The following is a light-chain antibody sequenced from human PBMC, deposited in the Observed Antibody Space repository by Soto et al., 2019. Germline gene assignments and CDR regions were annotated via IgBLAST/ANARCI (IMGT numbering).Light chain of an antibody. V-gene: IGKV3-15*01. CDR3: QQYNDWLALT. J-gene: IGKJ4*01. Sequence: EIVMTQSPATLSVSPGERVTLSCRASQSINTNLAWYQQKPGQAPRLFIYGASNRATGIPARFSGSGSGTEFTLTISSLQSEDFAVYFCQQYNDWLALTFDGGTKVEIK. CDR2: GAS. CDR1: QSINTN.